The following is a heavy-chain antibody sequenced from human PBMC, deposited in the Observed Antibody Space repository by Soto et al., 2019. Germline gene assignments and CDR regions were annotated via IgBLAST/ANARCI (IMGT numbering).Heavy chain of an antibody. Sequence: QVQLVQSGAEEKKPGASVKVSCKASGYPFTSYAMHWVRQAPVQRLEWMGWINAGNGNTKYSQKFQGRVTITRDTSASTAYMELSSLRSEDTAVYYCARSIVVVTALDYWGQGTMATVAS. J-gene: IGHJ4*02. V-gene: IGHV1-3*05. CDR2: INAGNGNT. CDR1: GYPFTSYA. D-gene: IGHD2-21*02. CDR3: ARSIVVVTALDY.